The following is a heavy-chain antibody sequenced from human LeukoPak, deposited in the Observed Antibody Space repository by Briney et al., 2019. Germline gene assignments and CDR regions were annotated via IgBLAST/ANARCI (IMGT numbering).Heavy chain of an antibody. CDR1: GFAFSSYT. CDR2: ITGSGGST. D-gene: IGHD2-21*02. V-gene: IGHV3-23*01. J-gene: IGHJ4*02. CDR3: AKKTSYCGGDCYPYYFDH. Sequence: PGGSLRLSCAASGFAFSSYTMGWVRQAPGKGLGWVSAITGSGGSTYYADSVKGRFTISRDSSKNTLYLQMNSLRAEDTAVYYCAKKTSYCGGDCYPYYFDHWGQGTLVTVSS.